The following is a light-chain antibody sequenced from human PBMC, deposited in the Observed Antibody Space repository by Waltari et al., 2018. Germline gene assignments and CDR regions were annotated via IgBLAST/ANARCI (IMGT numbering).Light chain of an antibody. CDR1: QSVSNS. Sequence: EVVMTQSPVTLSVSPGERATLSCRASQSVSNSLAWYQHQPGQAPGLGMYDASTRPSGTPARFSGTGAGREFTLTINSLQSEDVAIYYCQQYSNWPPWTFGQGTTVEIK. CDR3: QQYSNWPPWT. V-gene: IGKV3-15*01. CDR2: DAS. J-gene: IGKJ1*01.